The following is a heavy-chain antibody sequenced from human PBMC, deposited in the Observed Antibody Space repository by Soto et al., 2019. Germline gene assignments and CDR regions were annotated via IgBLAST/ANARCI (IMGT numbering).Heavy chain of an antibody. V-gene: IGHV3-21*01. CDR2: ISSSSYI. J-gene: IGHJ4*02. CDR1: GFTFSSYS. D-gene: IGHD3-9*01. Sequence: GGSLRLSCAASGFTFSSYSMNWVRQAPGKGLEWVSSISSSSYIYYADSVKGRFTISRDNAKNSLYLQMNSLRAEDTAVYYCARSKLRYFDYSDYWGQGTLVTVSS. CDR3: ARSKLRYFDYSDY.